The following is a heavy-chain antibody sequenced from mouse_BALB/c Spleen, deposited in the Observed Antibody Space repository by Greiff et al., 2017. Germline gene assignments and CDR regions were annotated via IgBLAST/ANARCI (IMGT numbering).Heavy chain of an antibody. CDR3: ARDYGSSYVYLDY. V-gene: IGHV5-6-5*01. J-gene: IGHJ2*01. Sequence: EVQLVESGGGLVKPGRSLKLSCAASGFTFSSYAMSWVRQTPAKRLVWVASISRGGSTYYPDSVNGRITIARDNARNILYLQMSSMRAEDTAMYYCARDYGSSYVYLDYWGQGTTLTVSS. CDR2: ISRGGST. CDR1: GFTFSSYA. D-gene: IGHD1-1*01.